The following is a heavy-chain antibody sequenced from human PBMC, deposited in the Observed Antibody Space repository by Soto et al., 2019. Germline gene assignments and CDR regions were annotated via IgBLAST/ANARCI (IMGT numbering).Heavy chain of an antibody. Sequence: HLVQYGTEVKKPGASVKVSCKASGNIFRSYAFSWVRQAPGQEPEYMGMIAAYDGATYYAQKFRGRVTMTTDTSATTVYMELSDLRSYDTAVYYWVSNHGAASSPREWGQGTLVTVSS. CDR2: IAAYDGAT. V-gene: IGHV1-18*01. D-gene: IGHD3-10*01. CDR3: VSNHGAASSPRE. J-gene: IGHJ4*02. CDR1: GNIFRSYA.